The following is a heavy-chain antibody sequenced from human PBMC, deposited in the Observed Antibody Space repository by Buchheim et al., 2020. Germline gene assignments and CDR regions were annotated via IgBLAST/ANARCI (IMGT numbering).Heavy chain of an antibody. D-gene: IGHD1-26*01. CDR3: ARGVSGSYDGIP. CDR2: IYYSGST. CDR1: GASISTYY. Sequence: QVQLQESGPGLVKPSETLSLTCTVSGASISTYYWSWIRQPPGKGLEWIGYIYYSGSTNYNPSLKSRVTISVDTSKNQFSLKLTSVTAADMAMYYCARGVSGSYDGIPWGQGTL. V-gene: IGHV4-59*01. J-gene: IGHJ5*02.